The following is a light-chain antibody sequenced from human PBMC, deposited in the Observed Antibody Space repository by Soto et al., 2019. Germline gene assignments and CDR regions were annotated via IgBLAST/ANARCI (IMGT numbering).Light chain of an antibody. CDR1: SSDVGGYDF. V-gene: IGLV2-11*01. CDR2: DVT. CDR3: CSYAGSYTHV. J-gene: IGLJ1*01. Sequence: QSALTQPRSVSGSPGQSVTLSCTGTSSDVGGYDFVSWYRQHPGKAPKLMIYDVTKRPSGVPDRFSGSKSGNTASLTISGLQAEDEADYYCCSYAGSYTHVFGTGTKVTVL.